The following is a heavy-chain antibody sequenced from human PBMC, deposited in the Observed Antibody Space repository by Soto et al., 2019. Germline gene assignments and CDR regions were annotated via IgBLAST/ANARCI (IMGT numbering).Heavy chain of an antibody. V-gene: IGHV4-34*01. CDR3: ARGRPYYYGMDV. CDR1: GGSCSGYY. J-gene: IGHJ6*02. CDR2: INHSGST. Sequence: SETLSLTCAVYGGSCSGYYWSWIRQPPGKGLEWIGEINHSGSTNYNPSLKSRVTISVDTSKNQFSLKLSSVTAADTAVYYCARGRPYYYGMDVWGQGTTVTVSS.